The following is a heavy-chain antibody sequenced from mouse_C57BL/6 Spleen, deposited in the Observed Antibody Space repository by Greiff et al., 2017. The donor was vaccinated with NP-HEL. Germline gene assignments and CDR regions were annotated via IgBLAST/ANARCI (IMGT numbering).Heavy chain of an antibody. V-gene: IGHV1-76*01. J-gene: IGHJ4*01. Sequence: QVQLQQSGAELVRPGASVKLSCKASGYTFTDYYINWVKQRPGQGLEWIARIYPGSGNTYYNEKFKGKATLTAEKSSSTAYMQLSSLTSEDSAVYFCARRVYDYDPYAMDDWGQGTSVTVSS. CDR3: ARRVYDYDPYAMDD. CDR1: GYTFTDYY. D-gene: IGHD2-4*01. CDR2: IYPGSGNT.